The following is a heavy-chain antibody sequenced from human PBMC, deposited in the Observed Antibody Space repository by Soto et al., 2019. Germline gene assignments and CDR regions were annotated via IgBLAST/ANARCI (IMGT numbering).Heavy chain of an antibody. Sequence: GGSLRLSCAASGFTFSNAWMSWVRQAPGKGLEWVGRIKSKTDGGTTDYAAPVKGRFTISRDDSKNTLYLQMNSLKTEDTAVYYCTTALLACCGGDCYSYWGQGTLVTVS. V-gene: IGHV3-15*01. CDR3: TTALLACCGGDCYSY. CDR1: GFTFSNAW. D-gene: IGHD2-21*02. CDR2: IKSKTDGGTT. J-gene: IGHJ4*02.